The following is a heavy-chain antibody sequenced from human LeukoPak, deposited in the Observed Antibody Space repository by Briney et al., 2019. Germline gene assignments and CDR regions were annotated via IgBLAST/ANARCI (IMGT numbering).Heavy chain of an antibody. CDR1: GYTFTSYD. Sequence: ASVKVSCKASGYTFTSYDINWVRQATGQGLEWMGWMNPNSGNTGYAQKFQGRVTMTRNTSISTAYMELSRLRSDDTAVYYCARGDIVVVVAATLDYWGQGTLVTVSS. J-gene: IGHJ4*02. CDR2: MNPNSGNT. CDR3: ARGDIVVVVAATLDY. D-gene: IGHD2-15*01. V-gene: IGHV1-8*01.